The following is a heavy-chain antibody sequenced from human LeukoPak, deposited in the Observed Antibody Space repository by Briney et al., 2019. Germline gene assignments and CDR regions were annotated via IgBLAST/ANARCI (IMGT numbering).Heavy chain of an antibody. CDR2: ISYDGSNK. CDR1: GFTFSSYA. Sequence: GGSLRLSCAASGFTFSSYAMHWVRQAPGKGLEWVAVISYDGSNKYYADSVKGRFTISRDNSKNTLYLQVNSLRAEDTAVYHCAKKSPIFGVVIPLFDYWGQGTLVSVSS. D-gene: IGHD3-3*01. V-gene: IGHV3-30-3*02. CDR3: AKKSPIFGVVIPLFDY. J-gene: IGHJ4*02.